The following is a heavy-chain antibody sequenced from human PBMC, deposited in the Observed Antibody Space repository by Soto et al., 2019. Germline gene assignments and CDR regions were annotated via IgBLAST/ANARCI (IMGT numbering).Heavy chain of an antibody. Sequence: SVTMSLTCPVSDGSISSGGYYWSRNRQHPGKGLEWIGYIYYSGGTYYNPSLKSRVTISVDTSKNQFSLKLSSVTAADTAVYYCARERFPATARVADWGQGTLVTVSS. CDR3: ARERFPATARVAD. D-gene: IGHD2-21*02. CDR1: DGSISSGGYY. V-gene: IGHV4-31*03. CDR2: IYYSGGT. J-gene: IGHJ4*02.